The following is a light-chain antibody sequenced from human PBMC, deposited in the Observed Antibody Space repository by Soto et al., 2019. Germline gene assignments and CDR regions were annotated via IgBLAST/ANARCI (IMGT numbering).Light chain of an antibody. V-gene: IGKV1-39*01. Sequence: DIQMTQSPSSLSASLGDRVTITCRASQSITTYLNWFQQQPGKAPKLLIYAASSLQSGVPSRFSGSGSGTDFTLTITSLQPEDFGAYYCQQSYSTPLTFGGGTKVEIK. CDR3: QQSYSTPLT. CDR2: AAS. J-gene: IGKJ4*01. CDR1: QSITTY.